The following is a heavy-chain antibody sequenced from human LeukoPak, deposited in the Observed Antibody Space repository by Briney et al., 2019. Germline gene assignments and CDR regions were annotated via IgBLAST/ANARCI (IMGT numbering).Heavy chain of an antibody. CDR3: ARLRLLSGSYWEWFDP. V-gene: IGHV1-18*01. CDR1: GYPFTSYG. CDR2: ISAYNGNT. Sequence: GASVKVSCKASGYPFTSYGISWVRQAPGQGLEWMGWISAYNGNTNYAQKLQGRVTMTTDTSTSTAYMELRSLRSDDTAVYYCARLRLLSGSYWEWFDPWGQGTLVTVSS. J-gene: IGHJ5*02. D-gene: IGHD1-26*01.